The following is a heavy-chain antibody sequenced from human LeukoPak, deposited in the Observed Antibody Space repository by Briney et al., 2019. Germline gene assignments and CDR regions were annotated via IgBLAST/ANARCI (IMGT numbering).Heavy chain of an antibody. V-gene: IGHV3-30*02. CDR1: GFTFSSYG. CDR3: ARDPLTYYYGSGRDAFDI. CDR2: IRYDGSNK. Sequence: PGGSLRLSCAASGFTFSSYGMHWVRQAPGKGLEWVAFIRYDGSNKYYADSVKGRFTISRDNAKNSLYLQMNSLRAEDTAVYYCARDPLTYYYGSGRDAFDIWGQGTMVTVSS. J-gene: IGHJ3*02. D-gene: IGHD3-10*01.